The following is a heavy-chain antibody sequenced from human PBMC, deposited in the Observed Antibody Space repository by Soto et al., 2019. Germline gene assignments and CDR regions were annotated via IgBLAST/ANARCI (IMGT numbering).Heavy chain of an antibody. CDR1: GFTFSSYS. CDR3: ARDGYYDFWSGYYDAFDI. CDR2: ISSSSSTI. Sequence: GGSLRLSCGASGFTFSSYSMNWVRQAPGKGLEWVSYISSSSSTIYYADSVKGRFTISRDNAKNSLYLQMNSLRAEDTAVYYCARDGYYDFWSGYYDAFDIWGQGTMVTVSS. J-gene: IGHJ3*02. D-gene: IGHD3-3*01. V-gene: IGHV3-48*04.